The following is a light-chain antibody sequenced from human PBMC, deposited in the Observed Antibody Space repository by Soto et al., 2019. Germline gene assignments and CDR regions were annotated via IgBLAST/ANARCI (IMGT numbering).Light chain of an antibody. V-gene: IGKV1-5*03. Sequence: DIQMTQSPSTLSASLGDRVTITCRASQGISRWLAWYQQRPGKAPKLLIYKASTLKSGVPSRFSGSGSGTEFTLTISSLQPDDFATYYCQQYNSYSPRTFGQGTKVDIK. CDR1: QGISRW. CDR2: KAS. J-gene: IGKJ1*01. CDR3: QQYNSYSPRT.